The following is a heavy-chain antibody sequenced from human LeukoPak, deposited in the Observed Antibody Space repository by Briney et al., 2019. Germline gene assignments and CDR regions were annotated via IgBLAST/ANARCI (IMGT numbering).Heavy chain of an antibody. CDR3: ASLVFRHYGDPG. CDR1: GFTFSTYS. V-gene: IGHV3-23*01. CDR2: ISGSGGST. Sequence: GGSLRLSCEASGFTFSTYSMNWVRQAPGKGLEWVSAISGSGGSTYYADSVKGRFTISRDNSKNTLYLQMNSLRAEDTAIYYCASLVFRHYGDPGWGQGTLVTVSS. D-gene: IGHD4-17*01. J-gene: IGHJ4*02.